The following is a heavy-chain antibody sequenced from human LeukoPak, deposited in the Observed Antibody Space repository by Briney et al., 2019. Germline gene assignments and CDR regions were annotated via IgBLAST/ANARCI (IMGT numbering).Heavy chain of an antibody. CDR1: GGTFSSYA. Sequence: SVKVSCKASGGTFSSYAISWVRQAPGQGLEWMGGIIPIFGTANYAQEFQGRVTITADESTSTAYMELSSLRSEDTAVYYCASGEGPIFGVVVYYFDYWGQGTLVTVSS. J-gene: IGHJ4*02. CDR3: ASGEGPIFGVVVYYFDY. D-gene: IGHD3-3*01. V-gene: IGHV1-69*13. CDR2: IIPIFGTA.